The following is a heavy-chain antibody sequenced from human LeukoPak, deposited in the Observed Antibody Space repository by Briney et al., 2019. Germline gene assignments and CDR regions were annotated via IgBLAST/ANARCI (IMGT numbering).Heavy chain of an antibody. CDR2: ISYDGSNK. V-gene: IGHV3-30-3*01. CDR1: GFTFSSYA. D-gene: IGHD3-16*01. Sequence: GGSLRLSCAASGFTFSSYAMHWVRRAPGKGLEWVAVISYDGSNKYYADSVKGRFTISRDNSKNTLYLQMNSLRAEDTAVYYCAKDLLIAFQMDVWGKGTTVTVSS. CDR3: AKDLLIAFQMDV. J-gene: IGHJ6*04.